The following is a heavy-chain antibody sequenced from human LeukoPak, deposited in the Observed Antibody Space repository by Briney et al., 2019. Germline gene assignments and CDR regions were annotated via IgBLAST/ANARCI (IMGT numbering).Heavy chain of an antibody. V-gene: IGHV3-48*03. CDR3: ARGLVGATRSLAY. Sequence: GSLRLSCAASGFTFSSYEMNWVRQAPGKGLEWVSYISSSGSTIYYADSVKGRFTISRGNAKNSLYLQMNSLRAEDTAVYYCARGLVGATRSLAYWGQGTLVTVSS. D-gene: IGHD1-26*01. CDR2: ISSSGSTI. J-gene: IGHJ4*02. CDR1: GFTFSSYE.